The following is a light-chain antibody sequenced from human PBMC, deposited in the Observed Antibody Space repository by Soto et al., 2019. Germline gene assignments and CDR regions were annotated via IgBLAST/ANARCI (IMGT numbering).Light chain of an antibody. Sequence: DIVMTHSPDSLSVSLRDMSTINCNTIRRILYSSNNKNCLAWYQQKPGQPPKVLIYWASTRESGVPDRFSGSGSGTDFTLTISSLQAEDVAVYFCQQYSSTPLTFGGGTKVDIK. CDR3: QQYSSTPLT. CDR1: RRILYSSNNKNC. J-gene: IGKJ4*01. V-gene: IGKV4-1*01. CDR2: WAS.